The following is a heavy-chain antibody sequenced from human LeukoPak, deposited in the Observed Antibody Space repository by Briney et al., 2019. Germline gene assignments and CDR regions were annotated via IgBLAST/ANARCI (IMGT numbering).Heavy chain of an antibody. CDR3: ARDYDFWSGYRGPYYYYGMDV. CDR1: GYTFTSYG. D-gene: IGHD3-3*01. CDR2: ISAYNGNT. Sequence: ASVTVSCTASGYTFTSYGISWVRQAPGQGLEWMGWISAYNGNTNYAQKLQGRVTMTTDTSTSTAYMELRSLRSDDTAVYYCARDYDFWSGYRGPYYYYGMDVWGQGTTVTVSS. V-gene: IGHV1-18*01. J-gene: IGHJ6*02.